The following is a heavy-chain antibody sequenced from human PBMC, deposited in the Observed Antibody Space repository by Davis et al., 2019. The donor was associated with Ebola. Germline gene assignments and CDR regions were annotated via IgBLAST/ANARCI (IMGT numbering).Heavy chain of an antibody. CDR1: GYTFTSYG. CDR2: ISAYNGNT. V-gene: IGHV1-18*01. D-gene: IGHD2-2*02. J-gene: IGHJ6*02. Sequence: ASVKVSCKASGYTFTSYGISWVRQAPGQGLEWMGWISAYNGNTNYAQKLQGRVTMTTDTSTSTAYMELRSLRSDDTAVYYCARAGYCSSTSCYTAFRYYYYGMDVWGQGTTVTVSS. CDR3: ARAGYCSSTSCYTAFRYYYYGMDV.